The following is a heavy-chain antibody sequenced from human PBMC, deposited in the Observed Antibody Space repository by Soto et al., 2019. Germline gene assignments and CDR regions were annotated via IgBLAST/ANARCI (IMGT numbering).Heavy chain of an antibody. CDR1: GFTFSSYA. V-gene: IGHV3-64*01. CDR3: AARNIDGRAFDI. D-gene: IGHD3-16*02. CDR2: ISSNGGST. Sequence: GGSLRLSCAASGFTFSSYAMHWVRQAPGKGLEYVSAISSNGGSTYYANSVKGRFTISRDNSKNTLYLQMGSLRAEDMAVYYCAARNIDGRAFDIWGQGTMVTVSS. J-gene: IGHJ3*02.